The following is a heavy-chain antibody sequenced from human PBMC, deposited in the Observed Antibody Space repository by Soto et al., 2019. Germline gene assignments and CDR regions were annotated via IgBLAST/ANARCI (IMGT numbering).Heavy chain of an antibody. J-gene: IGHJ5*02. D-gene: IGHD6-13*01. Sequence: ASVKVSCKASGYSFTTHGITWVRQAPGQGLEWMGLITTYSGHTSYSPSLQGRVSMTRDTATSTAYMELKSLRADDTAVYYCARVFSSRYYQNHWFDPWGQGTLVRVSS. CDR2: ITTYSGHT. CDR3: ARVFSSRYYQNHWFDP. V-gene: IGHV1-18*01. CDR1: GYSFTTHG.